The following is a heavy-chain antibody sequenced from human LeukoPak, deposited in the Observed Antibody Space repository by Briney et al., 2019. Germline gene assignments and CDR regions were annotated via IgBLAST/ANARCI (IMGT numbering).Heavy chain of an antibody. V-gene: IGHV1-2*02. D-gene: IGHD6-13*01. CDR2: INPNSGGT. CDR3: ATDSSSYFGAFDI. Sequence: ASVKVSCKASGYTFTGYYMHWVRQAPGQGLEWMGWINPNSGGTNYAQKFQGRVTMTRDTSISTACMELSRLRSDDTAVYYCATDSSSYFGAFDIWGQGTMVTVSS. J-gene: IGHJ3*02. CDR1: GYTFTGYY.